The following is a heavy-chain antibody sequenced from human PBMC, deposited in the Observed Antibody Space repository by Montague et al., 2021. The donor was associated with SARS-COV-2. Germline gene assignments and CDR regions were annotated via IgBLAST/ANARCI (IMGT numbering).Heavy chain of an antibody. CDR3: VRDGGNWYYFDY. V-gene: IGHV4-4*07. CDR2: IYASGST. CDR1: GVSITSYY. Sequence: SETLSLTCSISGVSITSYYWSWVRRPAGKGLEWIGHIYASGSTNYSPSLTSRVRLSIDNPKNQFSLKLESMTAADTAVYYCVRDGGNWYYFDYWGQGALVTVSS. J-gene: IGHJ4*02. D-gene: IGHD3-16*01.